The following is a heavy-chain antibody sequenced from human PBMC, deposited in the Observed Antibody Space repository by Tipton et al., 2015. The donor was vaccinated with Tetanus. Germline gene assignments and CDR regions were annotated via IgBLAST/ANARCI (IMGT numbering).Heavy chain of an antibody. D-gene: IGHD6-6*01. V-gene: IGHV3-74*01. CDR2: INRDGTTT. CDR3: ARDGSSWSSSSSWFDP. Sequence: GSLRLSCAVSGFTFSSYWMHWVRQAPGKGLVWVSRINRDGTTTTYADSVKGRFTISRDNARNTVYLQMNSLRAEDTAVYYCARDGSSWSSSSSWFDPWGQGTLVTVSS. CDR1: GFTFSSYW. J-gene: IGHJ5*02.